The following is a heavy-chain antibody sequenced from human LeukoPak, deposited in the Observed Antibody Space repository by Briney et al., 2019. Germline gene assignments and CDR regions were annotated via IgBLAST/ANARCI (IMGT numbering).Heavy chain of an antibody. J-gene: IGHJ4*02. CDR1: GFTFNSYE. Sequence: GGSLRLSCAASGFTFNSYEMNWVRQAPGKGLYWVSYISSSGSTIYYADSVKGRFTISRDNAKNLLYLQMNSLRAEDTAVYYCARGWEGYSYQYDYWGQGTLVTVSS. V-gene: IGHV3-48*03. D-gene: IGHD5-18*01. CDR3: ARGWEGYSYQYDY. CDR2: ISSSGSTI.